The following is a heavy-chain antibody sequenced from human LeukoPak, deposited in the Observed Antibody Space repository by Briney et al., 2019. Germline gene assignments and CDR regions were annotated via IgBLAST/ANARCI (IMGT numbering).Heavy chain of an antibody. CDR3: ARDTVEMATIVTFEAYYYYGMDV. J-gene: IGHJ6*02. V-gene: IGHV1-69*04. Sequence: SSVKVSCKASGGTFSSYAISWVRQAPGQGLEWMGRIRTILGKSNPAQKFQGRVTITADKSTSTAYMELSSLRSEDTAVYYCARDTVEMATIVTFEAYYYYGMDVWGQGTTVTVSS. D-gene: IGHD5-24*01. CDR2: IRTILGKS. CDR1: GGTFSSYA.